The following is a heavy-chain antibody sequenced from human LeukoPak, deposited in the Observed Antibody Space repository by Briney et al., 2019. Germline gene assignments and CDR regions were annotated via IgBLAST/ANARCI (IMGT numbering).Heavy chain of an antibody. Sequence: GASVEVSCKASGGTFSSYAISWVRQAPGQGLEWMGRIIPIFGIANYAQKFQGRVTITADKSTSTAYMELSSLRSEDTAVYYCARDSFNEGIAAAGNDYWGQGTLVTVSS. J-gene: IGHJ4*02. CDR3: ARDSFNEGIAAAGNDY. CDR2: IIPIFGIA. CDR1: GGTFSSYA. V-gene: IGHV1-69*04. D-gene: IGHD6-13*01.